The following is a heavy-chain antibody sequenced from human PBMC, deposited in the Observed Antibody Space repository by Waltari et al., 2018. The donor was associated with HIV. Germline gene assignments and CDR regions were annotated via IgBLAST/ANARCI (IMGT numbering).Heavy chain of an antibody. CDR3: VRHGAQYSPGDR. CDR1: GDTYPVFY. J-gene: IGHJ5*02. CDR2: IFPPTSQT. Sequence: DVQLVQSAMELTEPGASLRIACETCGDTYPVFYLACVCQMRGRGLGWMGYIFPPTSQTRYSPSFQGHVTFTVDTSVDTAFLQWTALRASDSARYYCVRHGAQYSPGDRWGQGTLVTVSS. D-gene: IGHD5-12*01. V-gene: IGHV5-51*01.